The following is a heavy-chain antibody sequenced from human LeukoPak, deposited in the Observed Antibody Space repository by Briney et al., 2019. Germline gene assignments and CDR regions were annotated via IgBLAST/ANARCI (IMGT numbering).Heavy chain of an antibody. CDR1: GGSISSSSYY. Sequence: SETLSLTCTVSGGSISSSSYYWGWIRQPPGKGLEWIGSISYSGGSYYTPSLRSRVTISVDTSKNQFSLKLSSVTAADTAVYYCARQTGHGGLDYYYYYGMDVWGQGTTVTVSS. D-gene: IGHD2-15*01. V-gene: IGHV4-39*07. J-gene: IGHJ6*02. CDR3: ARQTGHGGLDYYYYYGMDV. CDR2: ISYSGGS.